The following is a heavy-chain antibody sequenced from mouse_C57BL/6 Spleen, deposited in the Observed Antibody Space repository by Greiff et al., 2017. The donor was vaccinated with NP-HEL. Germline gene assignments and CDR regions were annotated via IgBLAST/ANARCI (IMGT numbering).Heavy chain of an antibody. CDR3: ARQGGSSSFAY. J-gene: IGHJ3*01. CDR2: ISGGGGNT. V-gene: IGHV5-9*01. CDR1: GFTFSSYT. Sequence: EVMLVESGGGLVKPGGSLKLSCAASGFTFSSYTMSWVRQTPEKRLEWVATISGGGGNTYYPDSVKGRFTISRDNAKNTLYLQMSSLRSEDTALYYCARQGGSSSFAYWGQGTLVTVSA. D-gene: IGHD1-1*01.